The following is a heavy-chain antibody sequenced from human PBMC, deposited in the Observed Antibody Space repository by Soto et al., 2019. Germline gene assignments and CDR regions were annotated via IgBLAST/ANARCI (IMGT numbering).Heavy chain of an antibody. CDR1: GGSFSGYY. CDR3: ARGGYYDILTGYSGGAFDI. CDR2: INHSGST. V-gene: IGHV4-34*01. Sequence: SETLSLTCAVYGGSFSGYYWSWIRQPPGKGLEWIGEINHSGSTNYNPSLKSRVTIPVDTSKNQFSLKLSSVTAADTAVYYCARGGYYDILTGYSGGAFDIWGQGTMVTVSS. D-gene: IGHD3-9*01. J-gene: IGHJ3*02.